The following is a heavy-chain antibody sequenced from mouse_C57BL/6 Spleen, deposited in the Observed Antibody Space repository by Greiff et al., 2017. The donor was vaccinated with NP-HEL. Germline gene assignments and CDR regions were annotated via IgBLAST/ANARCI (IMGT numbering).Heavy chain of an antibody. CDR1: GYSFRSYY. V-gene: IGHV1-66*01. CDR2: IYPGSGNT. CDR3: ARGPNHYGTWYFDV. D-gene: IGHD1-1*01. J-gene: IGHJ1*03. Sequence: VQLQQSGPELVKPGASVKISCKASGYSFRSYYIHWVKQRPGQGLEWIGWIYPGSGNTKYNEKFKGKATLTADTSSSTAYMQLSSLTSEDSAVYYCARGPNHYGTWYFDVWGTGTTVTVSS.